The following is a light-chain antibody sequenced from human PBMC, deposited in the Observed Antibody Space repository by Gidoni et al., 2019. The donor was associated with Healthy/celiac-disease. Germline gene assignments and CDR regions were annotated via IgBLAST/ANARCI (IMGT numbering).Light chain of an antibody. J-gene: IGKJ2*01. CDR1: QSISSW. CDR3: QQYNSYSPS. V-gene: IGKV1-5*03. Sequence: DIQRTQSPSTLSASVGDRVTITCRASQSISSWLAWYQQKPGKAPKLLIYKASSLESGVPSRFSGSGSGTEFTLTISSLQPDDFATYYCQQYNSYSPSFXQXTKLEIK. CDR2: KAS.